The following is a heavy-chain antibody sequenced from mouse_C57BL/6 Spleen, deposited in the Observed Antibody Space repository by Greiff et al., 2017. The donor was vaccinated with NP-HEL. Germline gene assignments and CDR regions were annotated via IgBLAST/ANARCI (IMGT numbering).Heavy chain of an antibody. Sequence: EVMLVESEGGLVQPGSSMKLSCTASGFTFSDYYMAWVRQVPEKGLEWVANINYDGSSTYYLDSLKSRFIISRDNAKNILYLQMSSLKSEDTATYYCARDGLYGSSYYFDYWGQGTTLTVSS. D-gene: IGHD1-1*01. J-gene: IGHJ2*01. V-gene: IGHV5-16*01. CDR3: ARDGLYGSSYYFDY. CDR1: GFTFSDYY. CDR2: INYDGSST.